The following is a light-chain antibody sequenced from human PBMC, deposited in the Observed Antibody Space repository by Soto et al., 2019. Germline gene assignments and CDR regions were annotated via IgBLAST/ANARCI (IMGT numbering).Light chain of an antibody. Sequence: DIQMTQSPSTLSASVGDRVTITCRASQSISSWLDWFQQKPGKAPKLLIYDASILEGGVPSRFSGSGSGTEFTLTISSLQPDDFATYYCQQYNSYSPWTFGQGTKVEVK. CDR3: QQYNSYSPWT. CDR1: QSISSW. J-gene: IGKJ1*01. V-gene: IGKV1-5*01. CDR2: DAS.